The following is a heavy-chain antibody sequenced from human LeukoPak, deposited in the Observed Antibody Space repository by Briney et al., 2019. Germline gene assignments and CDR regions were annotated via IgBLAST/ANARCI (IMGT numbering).Heavy chain of an antibody. Sequence: GGSLRLSCAASGFTVSSNYISWVRQAPGKGLEWVAVISYDGSNKYYADSVKGRFTISSDNSKNTLYLQMNSLRAEDTAVYYCARGQGYRSGWYPYFDYWGQGALVTASS. CDR2: ISYDGSNK. V-gene: IGHV3-30-3*01. CDR1: GFTVSSNY. D-gene: IGHD6-19*01. CDR3: ARGQGYRSGWYPYFDY. J-gene: IGHJ4*02.